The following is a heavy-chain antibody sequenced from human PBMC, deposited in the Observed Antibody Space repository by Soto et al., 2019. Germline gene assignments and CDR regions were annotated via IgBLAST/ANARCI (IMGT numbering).Heavy chain of an antibody. Sequence: HSETPSLSCTVSRVSIHNSHSFWAWIRQPPGKGLQFIASVYHNGGAHYNSSLKSRVTISVDTANNQVSLRMRSLTAADTAFYYCGRVVEGATRHTDPDSWGQGILVTVSS. CDR3: GRVVEGATRHTDPDS. V-gene: IGHV4-39*05. CDR2: VYHNGGA. J-gene: IGHJ5*01. D-gene: IGHD2-21*01. CDR1: RVSIHNSHSF.